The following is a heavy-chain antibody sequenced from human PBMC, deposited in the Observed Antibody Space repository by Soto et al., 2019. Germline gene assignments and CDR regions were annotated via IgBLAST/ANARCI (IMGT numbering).Heavy chain of an antibody. D-gene: IGHD5-18*01. Sequence: VQLVGSGGGVVQPGRSLRLSCAASGFTFRNYAMHWGRRAPGKGLEWVAVISFDGSNKYYADSVKGRFTISRDNSQNTLYLQMNSLRAEDTAVYYCANLLVGSDTADYWGQGTLVTVS. J-gene: IGHJ4*02. CDR1: GFTFRNYA. CDR2: ISFDGSNK. CDR3: ANLLVGSDTADY. V-gene: IGHV3-30*18.